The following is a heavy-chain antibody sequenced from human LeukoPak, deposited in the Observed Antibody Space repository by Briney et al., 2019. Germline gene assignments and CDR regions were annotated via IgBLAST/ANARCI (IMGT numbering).Heavy chain of an antibody. D-gene: IGHD3-3*01. V-gene: IGHV4-59*01. Sequence: PSETLSLTCTVSGGSISSYYWSWIRQPPGKGLEWIGYIYYSGSTNYNPSLKSRVTISVDTSKNQFSLKLSSVTAADTAVYYCAGSNYDFWGGRDIGGQGTMVTVSS. J-gene: IGHJ3*02. CDR1: GGSISSYY. CDR3: AGSNYDFWGGRDI. CDR2: IYYSGST.